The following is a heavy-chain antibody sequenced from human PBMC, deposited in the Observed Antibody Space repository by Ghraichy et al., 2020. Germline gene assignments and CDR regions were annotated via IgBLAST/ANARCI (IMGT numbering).Heavy chain of an antibody. CDR3: ARGDYYYNYYYGMDV. V-gene: IGHV3-21*01. CDR2: FIISSSYM. J-gene: IGHJ6*02. D-gene: IGHD3-22*01. CDR1: GFTFSTYS. Sequence: GESLNISCAASGFTFSTYSMNWVRQAPGKGLEWVSSFIISSSYMYYADSVKGRFTISRDNAKNSLYLQMNSLRAEDTAVYYCARGDYYYNYYYGMDVRGPGTTVTVSS.